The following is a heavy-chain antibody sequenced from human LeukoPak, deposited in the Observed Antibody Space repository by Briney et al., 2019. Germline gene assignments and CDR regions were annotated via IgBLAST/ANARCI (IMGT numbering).Heavy chain of an antibody. CDR1: GYTFTSYG. V-gene: IGHV1-18*01. CDR3: ARVPSNPTYDFWSGYYFDY. D-gene: IGHD3-3*01. Sequence: ASVKVSCKASGYTFTSYGISWVRQAPGQGLEWMGWISADNGNTNYAQKLQGRVTMTTDTSTSTAYMELRSLRSDDTAVYYCARVPSNPTYDFWSGYYFDYWGQGTLVTVSS. CDR2: ISADNGNT. J-gene: IGHJ4*02.